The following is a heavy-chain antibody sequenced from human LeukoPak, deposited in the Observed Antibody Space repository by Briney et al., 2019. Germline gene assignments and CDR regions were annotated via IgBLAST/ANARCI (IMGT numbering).Heavy chain of an antibody. CDR3: ARMYVGIARGFDI. CDR2: IDWDDDK. CDR1: GFSLSTSGMC. J-gene: IGHJ3*02. V-gene: IGHV2-70*11. D-gene: IGHD3-10*02. Sequence: SGPALVKPTQTLTLTCTFSGFSLSTSGMCVSWIRQPPGKVLEWLARIDWDDDKYYSTSLKTRLTISKDTSKNQVVLTMTNMDPVDTATYYCARMYVGIARGFDIWGQGTMVTVSS.